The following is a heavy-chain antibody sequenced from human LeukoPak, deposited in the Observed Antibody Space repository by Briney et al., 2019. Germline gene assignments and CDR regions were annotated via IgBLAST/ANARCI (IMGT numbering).Heavy chain of an antibody. CDR3: AREVYSGNSLDAFDI. V-gene: IGHV1-18*01. CDR1: GYTFTSYG. Sequence: ASVKVSCKASGYTFTSYGISWVRQARGQGLEWMGWISAYNGNTNYAQKLQGRVTMTTDTSTSTAYMELRSLRSDDTAVYYCAREVYSGNSLDAFDIWGQGTMVTVSS. J-gene: IGHJ3*02. CDR2: ISAYNGNT. D-gene: IGHD1-26*01.